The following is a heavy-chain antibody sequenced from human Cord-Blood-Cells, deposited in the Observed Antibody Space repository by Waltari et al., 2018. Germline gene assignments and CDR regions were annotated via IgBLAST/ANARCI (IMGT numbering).Heavy chain of an antibody. V-gene: IGHV1-46*01. Sequence: QVQLVQSGAEVKKPGASVKVSCKASGYTFTSYYMHWVRQAPGQGPEWMGIINPSGGSTSSGPKFQGRVTMTRDTSTSTVYMELSSLRSEDTAVYYCARDFSSSYYFDYWGQGTLVTVSS. CDR2: INPSGGST. CDR3: ARDFSSSYYFDY. D-gene: IGHD6-6*01. J-gene: IGHJ4*02. CDR1: GYTFTSYY.